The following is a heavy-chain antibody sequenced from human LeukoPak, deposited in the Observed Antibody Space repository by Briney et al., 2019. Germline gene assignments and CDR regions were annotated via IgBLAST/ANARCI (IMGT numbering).Heavy chain of an antibody. V-gene: IGHV4-34*01. Sequence: PSETLSLTCAAYGGSFSGYYWSWIRQPPGKGLEWIGEINHSGSTNYNPSLKGRVTISVDTSKNQFSLKLSSVTAADTAVYYCARGVNWFDPWGQGTLVTVSS. J-gene: IGHJ5*02. CDR3: ARGVNWFDP. CDR1: GGSFSGYY. CDR2: INHSGST.